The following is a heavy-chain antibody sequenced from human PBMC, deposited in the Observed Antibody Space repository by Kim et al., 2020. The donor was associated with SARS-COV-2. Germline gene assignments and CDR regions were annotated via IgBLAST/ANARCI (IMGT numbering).Heavy chain of an antibody. CDR1: GYIFTNYF. V-gene: IGHV5-51*01. CDR2: IDPANSKT. CDR3: ARQWDQFYDY. D-gene: IGHD1-26*01. Sequence: GESLKISCKGSGYIFTNYFFGWVRQMPGKGLEWIGIIDPANSKTTYNPSFRCQVTISVDKSISTAYLQWSSLKASDTAIYYCARQWDQFYDYWGQGTLVTVSS. J-gene: IGHJ4*02.